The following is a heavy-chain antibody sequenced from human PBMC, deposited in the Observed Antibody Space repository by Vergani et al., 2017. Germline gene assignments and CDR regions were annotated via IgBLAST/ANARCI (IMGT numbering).Heavy chain of an antibody. V-gene: IGHV4-4*07. D-gene: IGHD6-19*01. CDR2: IYTSGST. CDR3: ARETEDSSGWSTYYYYGMDV. CDR1: GGSISSYY. Sequence: QVQLQESGPGLVKPSETLSLTCTVSGGSISSYYWSWIRQPAGKGLEWIGRIYTSGSTNYNPSLKSRVTMSVDTSKNQFSLKLSSVTAADTAVYYCARETEDSSGWSTYYYYGMDVWGQGTTVTVSS. J-gene: IGHJ6*02.